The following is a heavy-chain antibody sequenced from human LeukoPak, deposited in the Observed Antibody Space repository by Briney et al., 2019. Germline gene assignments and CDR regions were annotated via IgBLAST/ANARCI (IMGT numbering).Heavy chain of an antibody. J-gene: IGHJ4*02. V-gene: IGHV3-23*01. CDR2: ISGSGGST. D-gene: IGHD3-22*01. Sequence: GGSLRLSCAASGFTFSSYAMSWVRQAPGKGLEWVSAISGSGGSTYYADSVKGRFTISRDNSKNTLYLQMNSLRAEDTAVYYCAKDGPLYYYDSSGRNGGFDYWGQGTLATVSS. CDR1: GFTFSSYA. CDR3: AKDGPLYYYDSSGRNGGFDY.